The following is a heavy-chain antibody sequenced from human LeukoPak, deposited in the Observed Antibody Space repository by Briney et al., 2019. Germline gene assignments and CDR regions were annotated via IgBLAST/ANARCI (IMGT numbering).Heavy chain of an antibody. CDR1: GGSFSGYY. CDR3: ARSRGLRWGMRVFDI. J-gene: IGHJ3*02. V-gene: IGHV4-34*01. D-gene: IGHD4-23*01. Sequence: SQTLSPTCAVYGGSFSGYYWSWIRQPPGKGLEWIGEISHSGSTNYNPSLKSRVTISVDTSKNQFSLKLSSVTAADTAVYYCARSRGLRWGMRVFDIWGQGTMVTVSS. CDR2: ISHSGST.